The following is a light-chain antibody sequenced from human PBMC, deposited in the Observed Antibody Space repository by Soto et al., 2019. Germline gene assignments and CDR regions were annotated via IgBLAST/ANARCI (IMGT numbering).Light chain of an antibody. CDR3: QQYGNYSPYT. CDR1: QSIGNW. Sequence: DIQMTQSPSTLSASGGDRVTITCRASQSIGNWLAWYQHKPGKAPKLLIYKSSNLESGVPSRFSGSGSGTEFTLPINSLQTDDFATYYCQQYGNYSPYTFGQGTKLEIK. J-gene: IGKJ2*01. V-gene: IGKV1-5*03. CDR2: KSS.